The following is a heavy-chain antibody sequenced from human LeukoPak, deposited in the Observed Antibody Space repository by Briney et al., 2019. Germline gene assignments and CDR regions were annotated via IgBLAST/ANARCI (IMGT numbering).Heavy chain of an antibody. D-gene: IGHD4-17*01. Sequence: GGSLRLSCGASGLXFRNAWMSWVRQAPGKGLEWVGRIKSKTDGGTVDYAAPVKGRFTISRDDSKNTLSLQMNSLKTEDTAVYYCTTDPGDYEIYWGQGTLVTVSS. CDR3: TTDPGDYEIY. CDR2: IKSKTDGGTV. V-gene: IGHV3-15*01. CDR1: GLXFRNAW. J-gene: IGHJ4*02.